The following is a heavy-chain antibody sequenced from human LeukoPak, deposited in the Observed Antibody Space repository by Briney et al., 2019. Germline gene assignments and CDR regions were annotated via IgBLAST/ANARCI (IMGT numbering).Heavy chain of an antibody. CDR2: IKQDGSAK. V-gene: IGHV3-7*01. Sequence: GGSLRLSCAASGFTFSTYWMSWVRQAPGKGLEWVANIKQDGSAKYYVDSVKGRFTISRDNAKNSLYVQMNSLRAEDTAVYYCARDGVYSSSSPDYWGQGTLVTVSS. D-gene: IGHD6-6*01. CDR3: ARDGVYSSSSPDY. CDR1: GFTFSTYW. J-gene: IGHJ4*02.